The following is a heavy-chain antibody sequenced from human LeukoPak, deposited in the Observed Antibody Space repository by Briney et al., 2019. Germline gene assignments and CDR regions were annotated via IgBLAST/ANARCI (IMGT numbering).Heavy chain of an antibody. CDR3: AREASGSDNYYSDF. CDR1: GFTFSTYW. D-gene: IGHD3-10*01. V-gene: IGHV3-74*03. Sequence: GGSLRLSCAASGFTFSTYWMQWVRQAPGKGPVWVSRIHKDGKNTKYADSVEGRFTISRDNGKNTLYQQMNSLRAEDTAVYYCAREASGSDNYYSDFWGQGTLVTVSS. J-gene: IGHJ4*02. CDR2: IHKDGKNT.